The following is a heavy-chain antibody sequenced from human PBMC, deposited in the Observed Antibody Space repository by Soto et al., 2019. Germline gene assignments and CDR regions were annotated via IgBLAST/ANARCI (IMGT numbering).Heavy chain of an antibody. CDR1: GFTFSDYY. Sequence: QVQLVESGGGLVKPGGSLRLSCAASGFTFSDYYMNWIRQAPGKGLEWVSYISSSRSYTNYADSVKGRFTISRDNAKNSLYLQMNSLRAEDTAVYYCARDHYGPGWFDHWGQGTLVTVSS. CDR3: ARDHYGPGWFDH. CDR2: ISSSRSYT. D-gene: IGHD3-10*01. J-gene: IGHJ5*02. V-gene: IGHV3-11*05.